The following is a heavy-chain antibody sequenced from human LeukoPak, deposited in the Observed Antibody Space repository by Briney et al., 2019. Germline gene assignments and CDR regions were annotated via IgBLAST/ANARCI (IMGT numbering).Heavy chain of an antibody. V-gene: IGHV1-2*02. CDR2: INPNSGGT. J-gene: IGHJ4*02. Sequence: ASVKVSCKASGYTFTGYYMHWVRQAPGQGLEWMGWINPNSGGTNYAQKLQGRVTMTTDTSTSTAYMELRSLRSDDTAVYYCARWIPPLIHTVTTQIWTYYFDYWGQGTLVTVSS. D-gene: IGHD4-17*01. CDR3: ARWIPPLIHTVTTQIWTYYFDY. CDR1: GYTFTGYY.